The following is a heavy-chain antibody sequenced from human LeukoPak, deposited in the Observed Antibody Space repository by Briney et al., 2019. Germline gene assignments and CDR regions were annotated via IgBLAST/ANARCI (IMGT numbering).Heavy chain of an antibody. Sequence: PGGSLRLSCAASGFTFSSYSMNWVRQAPGKGLEWVSSISSSSSYIYYADSVKGQFTISRDNSKNTLYLQMNNLRAEDTALYYCAKGRYDSSGPANTFDYWGQGTLVTVSS. V-gene: IGHV3-21*04. CDR2: ISSSSSYI. D-gene: IGHD3-22*01. CDR3: AKGRYDSSGPANTFDY. CDR1: GFTFSSYS. J-gene: IGHJ4*02.